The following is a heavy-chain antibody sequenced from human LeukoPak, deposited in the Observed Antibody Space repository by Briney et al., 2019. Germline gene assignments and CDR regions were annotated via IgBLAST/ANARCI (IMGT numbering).Heavy chain of an antibody. CDR2: ISYDGSNK. J-gene: IGHJ4*02. CDR1: GFTFSSYA. Sequence: GSLRLSCAASGFTFSSYAMHWVRQAPGKGLEWVAVISYDGSNKYYADSVKGRFTISRDNSRNTLYLQMNSLRAEDTAVYYCARGIAVGYFDYWGQGTLVTVSS. CDR3: ARGIAVGYFDY. V-gene: IGHV3-30*14. D-gene: IGHD6-19*01.